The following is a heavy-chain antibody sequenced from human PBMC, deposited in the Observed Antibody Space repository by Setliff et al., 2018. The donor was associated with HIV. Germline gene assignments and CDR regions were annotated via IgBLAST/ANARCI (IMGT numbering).Heavy chain of an antibody. Sequence: PSETLSLTCTVSGGSISSGSYYWSWIRQPAGKGLEWIGRIYTSGSTKYNPSLKSRVTISVDTSKNQFSLKLTSVTAADTAVYYCAKPLLYNAFDVWGQGTMVTVSS. J-gene: IGHJ3*01. V-gene: IGHV4-61*02. CDR2: IYTSGST. D-gene: IGHD1-26*01. CDR3: AKPLLYNAFDV. CDR1: GGSISSGSYY.